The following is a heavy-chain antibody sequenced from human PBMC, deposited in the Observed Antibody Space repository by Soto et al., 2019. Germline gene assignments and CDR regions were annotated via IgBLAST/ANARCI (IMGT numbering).Heavy chain of an antibody. CDR3: ARDGRRYCSSTSCYDC. Sequence: EVQLVESGGGLVQPGGSLRLSCAASGFTFSAYSMTWVRQAPGRGLEWISFISSSSTTIYYADSLKGRFTVARDNANNSLYLQMNSLRDEDTAVYYCARDGRRYCSSTSCYDCWGQGTLVTVSS. CDR2: ISSSSTTI. J-gene: IGHJ4*02. D-gene: IGHD2-2*01. CDR1: GFTFSAYS. V-gene: IGHV3-48*02.